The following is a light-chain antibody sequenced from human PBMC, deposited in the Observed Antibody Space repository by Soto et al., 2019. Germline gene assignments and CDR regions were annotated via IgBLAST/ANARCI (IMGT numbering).Light chain of an antibody. CDR3: QQYESHAMYT. CDR1: HTIGTW. Sequence: DIQMTQSPSTLSASVGDRVTITCRASHTIGTWLAWYQQKSGKAPKLLIYDASRLESGVPSRFSGSGFGKEFTLPISSLQPDDFATYYCQQYESHAMYTFGQGTNLEIK. V-gene: IGKV1-5*01. CDR2: DAS. J-gene: IGKJ2*01.